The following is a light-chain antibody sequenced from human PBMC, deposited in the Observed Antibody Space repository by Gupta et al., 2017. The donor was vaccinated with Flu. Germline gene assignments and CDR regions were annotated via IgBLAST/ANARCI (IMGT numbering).Light chain of an antibody. Sequence: TSSDVGGYNYVSWYQQHPGKATKLMIYDVSNRPSGVSNRFSGSKSGNTASLTISGLQAEDEADYYCSSYTSSSTKVFGTGTKVTVL. J-gene: IGLJ1*01. V-gene: IGLV2-14*04. CDR3: SSYTSSSTKV. CDR2: DVS. CDR1: SSDVGGYNY.